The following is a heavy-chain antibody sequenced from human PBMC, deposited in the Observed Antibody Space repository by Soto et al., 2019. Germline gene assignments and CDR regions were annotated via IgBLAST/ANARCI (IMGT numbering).Heavy chain of an antibody. V-gene: IGHV3-30*18. CDR3: ANIDPQGVTDV. Sequence: QVQLVESGGGVVQPGRSLRLSCAASGFTFSNYAMHWVRQAPGKGLEWVAVISYDGSNKYYADSLKGRFTISRDNSKNTLYLQMNSLRAEDTAVYYCANIDPQGVTDVWGQGTTVTVSS. J-gene: IGHJ6*02. CDR2: ISYDGSNK. D-gene: IGHD2-21*02. CDR1: GFTFSNYA.